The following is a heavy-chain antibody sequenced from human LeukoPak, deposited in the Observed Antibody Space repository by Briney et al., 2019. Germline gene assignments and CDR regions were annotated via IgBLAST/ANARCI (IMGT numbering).Heavy chain of an antibody. V-gene: IGHV4-38-2*02. CDR1: GYSISSGYY. J-gene: IGHJ4*02. CDR2: FYHRGST. D-gene: IGHD1-26*01. CDR3: AKHHSGSYQQLDY. Sequence: PSETLSLTCTVSGYSISSGYYWDWIRQPPGKGREGSGWFYHRGSTHYNPSLKSRVNISVDTYKHQFSLKLSSVSAADTAVYYCAKHHSGSYQQLDYWGQRPLVTVSS.